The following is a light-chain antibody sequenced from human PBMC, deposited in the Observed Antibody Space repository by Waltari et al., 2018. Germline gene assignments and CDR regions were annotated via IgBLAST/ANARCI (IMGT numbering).Light chain of an antibody. J-gene: IGKJ1*01. Sequence: DIQMTQSPPSLSASVGDRVTITCRASQGISSYLSWYQQKPGKAPNLLIHAASSLQSGVPSRFSGSGSGTDFTLTISSLQPEDFATYYCQQSYSTPRTFGQGTRVEIK. CDR3: QQSYSTPRT. CDR1: QGISSY. CDR2: AAS. V-gene: IGKV1-39*01.